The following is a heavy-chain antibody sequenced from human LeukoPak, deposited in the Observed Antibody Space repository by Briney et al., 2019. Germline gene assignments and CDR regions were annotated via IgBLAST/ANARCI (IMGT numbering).Heavy chain of an antibody. V-gene: IGHV3-23*01. Sequence: GASLRLSCAASGFTFSNYAMSWVRQAPGKGLEWVSAITGSGGNTYYADSVKGRFTISRDNSKNAVFLQMNSLRAEDTAVYYCAKWGDYDVLTGYYVSDYWGQGTLVTVSS. CDR2: ITGSGGNT. J-gene: IGHJ4*02. CDR3: AKWGDYDVLTGYYVSDY. D-gene: IGHD3-9*01. CDR1: GFTFSNYA.